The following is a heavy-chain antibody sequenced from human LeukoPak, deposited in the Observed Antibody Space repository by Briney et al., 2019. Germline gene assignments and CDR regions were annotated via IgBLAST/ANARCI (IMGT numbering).Heavy chain of an antibody. J-gene: IGHJ4*02. V-gene: IGHV4-34*01. CDR2: INHSGST. CDR1: GGSFSGYY. D-gene: IGHD4-17*01. CDR3: ARTPYGDPYYFDY. Sequence: SETLSLACAVDGGSFSGYYWSWIRQPPGKGLEWIGEINHSGSTNYNPSLKSRVTISVYTSKTQFSLELSSVTAADTAVYYCARTPYGDPYYFDYWGQGTMVTVSS.